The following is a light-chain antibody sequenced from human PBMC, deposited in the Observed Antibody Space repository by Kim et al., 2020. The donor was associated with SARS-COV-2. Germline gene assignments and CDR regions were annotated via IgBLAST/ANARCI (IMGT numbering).Light chain of an antibody. J-gene: IGLJ2*01. Sequence: VTSSCTGSSSNIGAGYDLHWYQQLPGTAPNLLLYGNSNRPSGVPDRFSGSKSGTSASLAITGLQAEDEADYYCQSYDSSLSGAVFGGGTQLTVL. V-gene: IGLV1-40*01. CDR1: SSNIGAGYD. CDR3: QSYDSSLSGAV. CDR2: GNS.